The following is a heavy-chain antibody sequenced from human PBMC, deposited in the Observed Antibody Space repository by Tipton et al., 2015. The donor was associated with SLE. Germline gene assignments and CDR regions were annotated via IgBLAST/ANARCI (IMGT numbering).Heavy chain of an antibody. Sequence: SLRLSCTASGFTFRSYEMNWVRQAPGKGLEWVSYISSSGNSIYYGDSVKGRFTISRDNARNSLYLQMSNLRDEDTAVYYCARDYTGDLNFDYWGQGTLVTVSS. CDR3: ARDYTGDLNFDY. CDR2: ISSSGNSI. CDR1: GFTFRSYE. D-gene: IGHD2-21*02. J-gene: IGHJ4*02. V-gene: IGHV3-48*03.